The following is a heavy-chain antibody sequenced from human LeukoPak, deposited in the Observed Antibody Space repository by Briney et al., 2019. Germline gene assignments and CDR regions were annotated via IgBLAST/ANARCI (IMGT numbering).Heavy chain of an antibody. V-gene: IGHV4-4*02. CDR2: IYHSGST. J-gene: IGHJ6*02. CDR3: ASGRTDIVATIKGTLDV. D-gene: IGHD5-12*01. CDR1: GGSISSSNW. Sequence: PSETLSLTCAVSGGSISSSNWWSWVRQPPGKGLEWIGEIYHSGSTNYNPSLKSRVTISVDKSKNQFSLKLSSVTAADTAVYYCASGRTDIVATIKGTLDVWGQGTTVTVSS.